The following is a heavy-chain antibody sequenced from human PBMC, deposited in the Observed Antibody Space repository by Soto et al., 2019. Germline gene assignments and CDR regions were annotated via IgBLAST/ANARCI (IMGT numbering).Heavy chain of an antibody. CDR1: GFTFTTRA. D-gene: IGHD3-10*01. V-gene: IGHV3-23*01. J-gene: IGHJ4*02. CDR2: ISGSGTTT. CDR3: ATGTQNFDY. Sequence: EVQLLESGGGLGQHGGSLRLSCAASGFTFTTRAMSWVRQAPGKGLQWVSGISGSGTTTYYSDSVKGRLTISRDNSKNMLYLQMNSLRDDDTAVYYCATGTQNFDYWGRGTRVTVSS.